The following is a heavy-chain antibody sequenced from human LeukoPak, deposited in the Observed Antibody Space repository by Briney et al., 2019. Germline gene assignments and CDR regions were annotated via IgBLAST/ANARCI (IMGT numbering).Heavy chain of an antibody. CDR3: ARELGRGSSSAEALNWFDP. Sequence: PGGSLRLSCAASGFTFSSYWTSWVRQAPGKGLEWVANIKQDGSEKHYVDSVKGRFTISRDNAKNSLYLQMNSLRAEDTAVYYCARELGRGSSSAEALNWFDPWGQGTLVTVSS. CDR2: IKQDGSEK. J-gene: IGHJ5*02. V-gene: IGHV3-7*01. CDR1: GFTFSSYW. D-gene: IGHD6-6*01.